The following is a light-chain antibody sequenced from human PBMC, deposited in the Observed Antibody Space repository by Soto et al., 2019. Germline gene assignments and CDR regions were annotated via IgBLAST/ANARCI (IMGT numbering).Light chain of an antibody. Sequence: DIQMTQSPSSLSASIGDRVTITCRASQAISNYLAWYQLKPGKVPKLLIYAATILQSGVPSRFSGSGSGTDFTLSITSLQPEDFATYYCQQLNTFPVTFGGGTKVDIK. J-gene: IGKJ4*01. V-gene: IGKV1-27*01. CDR3: QQLNTFPVT. CDR1: QAISNY. CDR2: AAT.